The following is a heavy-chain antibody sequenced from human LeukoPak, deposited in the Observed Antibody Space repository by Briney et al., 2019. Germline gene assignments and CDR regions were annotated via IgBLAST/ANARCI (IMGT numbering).Heavy chain of an antibody. Sequence: AATLSLTCTVSGGSISSYYWSWIRQPPGKGLEWIGYIYYSGNTNYNPSLKSRVTMSVDTSKNQFSLKLSSVTAADTAVYYCARLGALHDAFDVWGQGTLVTVSS. CDR3: ARLGALHDAFDV. CDR2: IYYSGNT. CDR1: GGSISSYY. D-gene: IGHD3-16*01. J-gene: IGHJ3*01. V-gene: IGHV4-59*08.